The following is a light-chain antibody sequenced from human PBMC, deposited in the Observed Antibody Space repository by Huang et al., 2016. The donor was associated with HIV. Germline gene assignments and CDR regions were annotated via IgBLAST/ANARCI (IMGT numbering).Light chain of an antibody. CDR3: LQSNKTLT. CDR2: AAS. J-gene: IGKJ4*01. V-gene: IGKV1-39*01. Sequence: DIQVTQSPSSLSASVGDRVTITCRASQDIGSHLNWYQQKPGKAPNVLIYAASTLESGVASGFSGSGSGTDFTLSISSQQPEVFATYYCLQSNKTLTFGGGTRVEI. CDR1: QDIGSH.